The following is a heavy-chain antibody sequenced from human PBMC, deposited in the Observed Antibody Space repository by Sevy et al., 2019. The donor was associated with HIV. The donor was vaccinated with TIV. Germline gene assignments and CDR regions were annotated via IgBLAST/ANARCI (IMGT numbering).Heavy chain of an antibody. Sequence: ASVQVSCKASGYTFTGYYMHWVRQAPGQGLEWMGWINPNSGGTNYAQKFQGRVTMTRDTSISTAYMELSRLRSDDTAVYYCARGGITGTSDAFDIWGQGTMVTVSS. V-gene: IGHV1-2*02. CDR3: ARGGITGTSDAFDI. CDR1: GYTFTGYY. D-gene: IGHD1-7*01. CDR2: INPNSGGT. J-gene: IGHJ3*02.